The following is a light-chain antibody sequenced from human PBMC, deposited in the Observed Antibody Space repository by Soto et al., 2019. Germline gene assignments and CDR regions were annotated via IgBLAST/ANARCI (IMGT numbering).Light chain of an antibody. CDR3: QQYNNWPQT. CDR1: QGVGSN. V-gene: IGKV3-15*01. Sequence: EVVMTQSPATLSVSRGDGAALSCRASQGVGSNLAWYQQKPGQAPRLLVYGASTRATGVPARFSGSGSGTEFTLTISSLRSEDFAVYYCQQYNNWPQTFGQGTKVDIK. J-gene: IGKJ1*01. CDR2: GAS.